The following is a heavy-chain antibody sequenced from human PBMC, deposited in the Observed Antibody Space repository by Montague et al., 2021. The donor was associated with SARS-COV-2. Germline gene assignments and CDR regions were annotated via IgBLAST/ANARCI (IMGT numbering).Heavy chain of an antibody. CDR1: GDSVSINSAT. CDR2: TYYESKWLN. V-gene: IGHV6-1*01. Sequence: CAISGDSVSINSATWNWIRQSPSRGLEWLGRTYYESKWLNDYRGSVRIRMIINPDTSRNQFSLQLNSVTPEDTAVYYCAIWDIPRWTFSVWGQGTMVTVSS. J-gene: IGHJ3*01. CDR3: AIWDIPRWTFSV. D-gene: IGHD1-26*01.